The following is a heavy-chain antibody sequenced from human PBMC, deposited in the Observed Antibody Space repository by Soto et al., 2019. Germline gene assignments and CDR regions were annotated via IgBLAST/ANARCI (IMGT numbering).Heavy chain of an antibody. CDR1: GFIFGNYM. Sequence: EVQLLESGGGLVQPGESLRLSCAVSGFIFGNYMMTWVRQAPGKGLEWVSTIRDDGESTYYADSVKGRFTISRDNSKNKFDLQMDSLGVGDPAVYYCAPHGDCRGGSCHHYAFGNRGQGTMVTVSS. J-gene: IGHJ3*02. D-gene: IGHD2-15*01. CDR2: IRDDGEST. V-gene: IGHV3-23*01. CDR3: APHGDCRGGSCHHYAFGN.